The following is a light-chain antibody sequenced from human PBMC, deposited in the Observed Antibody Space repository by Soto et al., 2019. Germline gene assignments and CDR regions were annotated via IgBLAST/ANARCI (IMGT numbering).Light chain of an antibody. V-gene: IGKV3-20*01. CDR3: QLHLPSPPGYT. Sequence: EIVLTQSPGTLSLSPGERATLSCRTSQFVYNSQLAGYQQRSGHTPRLLIHGASSRAAGIPDRFSGSGSGTDFILTVSTLEAEDFAGYYCQLHLPSPPGYTFGQGTKLEIK. CDR1: QFVYNSQ. CDR2: GAS. J-gene: IGKJ2*01.